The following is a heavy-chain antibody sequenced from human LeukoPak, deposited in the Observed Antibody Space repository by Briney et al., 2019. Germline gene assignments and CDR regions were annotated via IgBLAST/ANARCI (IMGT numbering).Heavy chain of an antibody. J-gene: IGHJ4*02. D-gene: IGHD6-13*01. CDR1: GGTFSSYA. CDR2: IFPIFGTA. V-gene: IGHV1-69*06. CDR3: ARAAAGTGYYFDY. Sequence: SVKVFCKASGGTFSSYAISWVGQAPGQGLEWMGGIFPIFGTAYYAQKFQGRVTITADKSTSTAYMELSSLRSEDTAAYDCARAAAGTGYYFDYWGQGTLVTVSS.